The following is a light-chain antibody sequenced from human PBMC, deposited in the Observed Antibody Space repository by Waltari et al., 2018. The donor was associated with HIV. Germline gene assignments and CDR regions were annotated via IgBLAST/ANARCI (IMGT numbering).Light chain of an antibody. CDR1: YSDVGGYNY. CDR2: EVT. Sequence: QSALTQPASVSGSPGQSITISSTGTYSDVGGYNYVSWFQKRPGKAPKLIVYEVTHRPSGVSNRFSASKSGNTASLTISGVQAEDEADYYCSSYTSSSTLVFGGGTKLTVL. V-gene: IGLV2-14*01. J-gene: IGLJ2*01. CDR3: SSYTSSSTLV.